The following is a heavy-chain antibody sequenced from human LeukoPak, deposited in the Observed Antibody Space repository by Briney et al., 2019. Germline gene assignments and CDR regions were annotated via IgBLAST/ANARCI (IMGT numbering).Heavy chain of an antibody. V-gene: IGHV3-30*03. CDR2: ISYDGSNK. D-gene: IGHD2-2*01. CDR3: ARILQYCSSTSCHYMDV. J-gene: IGHJ6*03. Sequence: PGGSLRLSCAASGFTFSDYSINWVRQAPGKGLEWVAVISYDGSNKYYADSVKGRFTISRDNYKNTMYLQMNSMRAEDTAVYYCARILQYCSSTSCHYMDVWGKGTTVTVSS. CDR1: GFTFSDYS.